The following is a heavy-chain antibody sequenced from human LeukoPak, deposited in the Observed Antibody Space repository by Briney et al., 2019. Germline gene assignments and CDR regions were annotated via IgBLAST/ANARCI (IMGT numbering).Heavy chain of an antibody. CDR3: ATASRRYDYVWGSYRSVNEDAFDI. Sequence: ASVKVSCKVSGYTLTELSMHWVRQAPGKGLEWMGGFDPEDGETIYAQKFQGRVTMTEDTSTDTAYMELSSLRSEDTAVYYCATASRRYDYVWGSYRSVNEDAFDIWGQGTMVTVSS. D-gene: IGHD3-16*02. CDR1: GYTLTELS. V-gene: IGHV1-24*01. J-gene: IGHJ3*02. CDR2: FDPEDGET.